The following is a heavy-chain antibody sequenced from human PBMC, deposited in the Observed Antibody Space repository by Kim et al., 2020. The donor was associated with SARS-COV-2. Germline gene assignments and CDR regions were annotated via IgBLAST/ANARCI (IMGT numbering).Heavy chain of an antibody. Sequence: SFQGHVTISADKSISTAYLQWSSLKASDTAMYYCARHGRDSSSWYGYFQHWGQGTLVTVSS. V-gene: IGHV5-10-1*01. D-gene: IGHD6-13*01. J-gene: IGHJ1*01. CDR3: ARHGRDSSSWYGYFQH.